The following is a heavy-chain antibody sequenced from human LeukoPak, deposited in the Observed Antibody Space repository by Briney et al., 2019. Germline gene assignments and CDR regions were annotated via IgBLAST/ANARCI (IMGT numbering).Heavy chain of an antibody. CDR2: IKQDGSEK. D-gene: IGHD6-13*01. CDR3: ARRLRIAAAGTVDY. J-gene: IGHJ4*02. CDR1: GFTFSSYW. V-gene: IGHV3-7*01. Sequence: QPGGSLRLSCAASGFTFSSYWMSWVRQAPGKGLEWVANIKQDGSEKYYVDSVKGRFTISRDNAKNSLYLQMNSLRAEDTAVYYCARRLRIAAAGTVDYWGQGTLVTVSS.